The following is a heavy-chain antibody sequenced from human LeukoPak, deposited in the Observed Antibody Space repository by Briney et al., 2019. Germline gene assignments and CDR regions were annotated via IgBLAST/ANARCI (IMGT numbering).Heavy chain of an antibody. J-gene: IGHJ6*02. CDR3: ARVNDYYGSGSYYNAYYGMDV. CDR1: GFTFSSYA. V-gene: IGHV3-30*14. CDR2: ISYDGSNK. Sequence: PGRSLRLSCAASGFTFSSYAMHWVRQAPGKGLEWVAVISYDGSNKYYADSVKGRFTISRDNSKNTLYLQMNSLRAEDTAVYYCARVNDYYGSGSYYNAYYGMDVWGQGTTVTVSS. D-gene: IGHD3-10*01.